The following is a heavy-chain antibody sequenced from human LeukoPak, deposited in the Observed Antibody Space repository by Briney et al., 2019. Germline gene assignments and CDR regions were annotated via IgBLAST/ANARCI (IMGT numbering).Heavy chain of an antibody. Sequence: PGGSLRLSCAASGFTFSSYEMNWVRQAPGKGLEWVSYITTSGSTIYYADSVKGRFTISRDNAKNSLYLQMNSLRAEDTAVYYCARDGYYDSSGYYTPPFFDYWGQGTLVTVSS. CDR3: ARDGYYDSSGYYTPPFFDY. V-gene: IGHV3-48*03. D-gene: IGHD3-22*01. CDR2: ITTSGSTI. CDR1: GFTFSSYE. J-gene: IGHJ4*02.